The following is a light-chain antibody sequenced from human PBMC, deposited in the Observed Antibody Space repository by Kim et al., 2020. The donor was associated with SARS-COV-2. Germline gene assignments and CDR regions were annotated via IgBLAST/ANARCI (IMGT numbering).Light chain of an antibody. CDR1: RPTIGSTV. CDR3: VAWDDSLNGSV. Sequence: GQRVTISCSGSRPTIGSTVVNWYQQLPGTAPKLLIYSNDYRPSGVPARFSGSKSGTSASLAISGLQSEDEADYYCVAWDDSLNGSVFGGGTQLTVL. CDR2: SND. J-gene: IGLJ3*02. V-gene: IGLV1-44*01.